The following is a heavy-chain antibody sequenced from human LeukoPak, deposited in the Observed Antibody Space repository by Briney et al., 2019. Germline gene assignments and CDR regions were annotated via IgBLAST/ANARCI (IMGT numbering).Heavy chain of an antibody. V-gene: IGHV3-7*01. Sequence: GGSLRLSCAASGFTFSSYWMSWVRQAPGKGLEWVADIRQNGSEKYYVDSVKGRFTISRDNAKNSLYLQMNSLRAEDTAVYYCARDHEFASDYWGQGTLVTVSS. J-gene: IGHJ4*02. CDR2: IRQNGSEK. CDR3: ARDHEFASDY. CDR1: GFTFSSYW.